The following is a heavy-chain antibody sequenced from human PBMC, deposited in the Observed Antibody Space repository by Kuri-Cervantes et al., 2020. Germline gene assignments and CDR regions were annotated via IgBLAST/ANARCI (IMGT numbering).Heavy chain of an antibody. Sequence: SCAVSGGSIRSDGYSWSWIRQPPGKGLEWIGYIYHSGSTYYNPSLKSRVTISVDRSKNQFSLKLSSVTAADTAVYYCAREDYSSSSGGMDVWGQGTTVTVSS. J-gene: IGHJ6*02. CDR3: AREDYSSSSGGMDV. CDR1: GGSIRSDGYS. V-gene: IGHV4-30-2*01. D-gene: IGHD6-6*01. CDR2: IYHSGST.